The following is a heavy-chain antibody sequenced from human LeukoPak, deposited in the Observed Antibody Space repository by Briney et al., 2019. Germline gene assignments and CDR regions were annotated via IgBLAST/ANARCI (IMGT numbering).Heavy chain of an antibody. V-gene: IGHV3-53*01. CDR3: ARDRAHSYGLVRYYYGMDV. J-gene: IGHJ6*02. CDR1: GFTVSSNY. CDR2: IYSGGST. Sequence: PGGSLRLSCAASGFTVSSNYMSWVRQAPGKGLEWVSVIYSGGSTYYADSVKGRFTISRDNSKNTLYLQMNSLRAEDTAVYYCARDRAHSYGLVRYYYGMDVWGQGTTVTVSS. D-gene: IGHD5-18*01.